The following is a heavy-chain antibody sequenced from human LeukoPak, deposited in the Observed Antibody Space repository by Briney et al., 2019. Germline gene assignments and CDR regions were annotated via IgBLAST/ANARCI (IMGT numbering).Heavy chain of an antibody. Sequence: PGGALRLSCAASGFTFSNAWMSWVRQAPGKGLEWVGRIKSKTDGGTTDYAATVKGRFTISRDDSKNTPYLQMNSLKTEDTAVYYCTTPEAGVEWFREFPDAFDIWGQGTMVTVSS. D-gene: IGHD3-10*01. CDR2: IKSKTDGGTT. CDR1: GFTFSNAW. J-gene: IGHJ3*02. V-gene: IGHV3-15*01. CDR3: TTPEAGVEWFREFPDAFDI.